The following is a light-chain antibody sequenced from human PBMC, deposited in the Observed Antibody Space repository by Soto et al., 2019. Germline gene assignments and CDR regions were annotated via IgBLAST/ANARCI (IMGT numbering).Light chain of an antibody. CDR2: EVS. J-gene: IGLJ3*02. Sequence: QSALTQPASVSGSPGQSITISCTGSSSDVGGYNYVSWYQQHPGKVPKLIIYEVSNRPPGVSNRFSGAKSGNTASLTISGLQAEDEADYYCSSYASTSSAWVFGGGTKLTVL. CDR1: SSDVGGYNY. CDR3: SSYASTSSAWV. V-gene: IGLV2-14*01.